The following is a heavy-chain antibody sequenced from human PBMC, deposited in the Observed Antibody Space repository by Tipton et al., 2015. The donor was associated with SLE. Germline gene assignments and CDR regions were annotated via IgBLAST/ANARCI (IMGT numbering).Heavy chain of an antibody. CDR1: GGSISIYY. D-gene: IGHD3-22*01. CDR3: ARGLDSVAQLDY. V-gene: IGHV4-59*12. Sequence: TLSLTCTVSGGSISIYYWIWIRQPPGKGLEWIGYIYYSGSTCYHPSFKSRVTISVDTSKNQFSLKLSSVPTADTAVYYWARGLDSVAQLDYWGQGTRVTVSS. CDR2: IYYSGST. J-gene: IGHJ4*02.